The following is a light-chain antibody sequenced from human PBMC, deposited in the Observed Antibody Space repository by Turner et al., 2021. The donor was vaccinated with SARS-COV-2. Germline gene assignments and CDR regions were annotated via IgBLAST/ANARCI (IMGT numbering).Light chain of an antibody. V-gene: IGKV1-33*01. J-gene: IGKJ1*01. Sequence: DIQMTQSPSSLSASVGDRVTITCQASQDISNYLNWYQQKPGKAPNLLIYGASNLKTGVPSRFSGSGSGTDFFLTISSLQPEDTATYYCQHSRTFGQGTKVE. CDR3: QHSRT. CDR2: GAS. CDR1: QDISNY.